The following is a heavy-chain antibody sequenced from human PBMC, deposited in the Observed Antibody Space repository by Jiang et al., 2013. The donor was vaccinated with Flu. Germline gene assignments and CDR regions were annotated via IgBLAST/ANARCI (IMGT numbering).Heavy chain of an antibody. CDR3: ARRSSVGWNRFDP. V-gene: IGHV5-51*01. D-gene: IGHD3-22*01. Sequence: GWVRQMPGKGLEWMGIIYPGDSDTRYSPSFQGQVTISADKSISTAYLQWSSLKASDTAMYYCARRSSVGWNRFDPWGQGTLVTVSS. CDR2: IYPGDSDT. J-gene: IGHJ5*02.